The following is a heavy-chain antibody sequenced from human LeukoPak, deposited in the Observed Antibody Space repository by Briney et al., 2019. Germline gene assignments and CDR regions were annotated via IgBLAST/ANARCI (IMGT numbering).Heavy chain of an antibody. CDR1: GFTFSSYT. V-gene: IGHV3-23*01. CDR2: ITTSDGNT. J-gene: IGHJ4*02. Sequence: PGGSLRLSCAASGFTFSSYTMSWVRQAPGKGLEWVSTITTSDGNTYYADSVKGRFTVSRDNSKNTLYLQMNSLRAGDTAVYYCAKPLLGDYWGQGTLVTVSS. D-gene: IGHD1-26*01. CDR3: AKPLLGDY.